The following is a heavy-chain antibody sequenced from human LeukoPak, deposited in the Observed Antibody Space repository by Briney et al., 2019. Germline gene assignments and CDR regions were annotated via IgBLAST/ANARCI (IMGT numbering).Heavy chain of an antibody. V-gene: IGHV3-11*01. CDR3: ARVPANTWIQLWSSGYFDY. J-gene: IGHJ4*02. CDR2: ISSSGSTI. Sequence: GVSLRLSCAASGFTFSDYYMSWIRQAPGKGLEWVSYISSSGSTIYYADSVKGRFTISRDNAKNSLYLQMNSLRAEDTAVYYCARVPANTWIQLWSSGYFDYWGQGTLVTVSS. D-gene: IGHD5-18*01. CDR1: GFTFSDYY.